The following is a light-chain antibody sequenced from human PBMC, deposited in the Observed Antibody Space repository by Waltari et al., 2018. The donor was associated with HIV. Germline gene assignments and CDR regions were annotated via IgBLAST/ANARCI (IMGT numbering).Light chain of an antibody. CDR2: MTN. V-gene: IGLV1-47*01. CDR1: SSNVGSNY. J-gene: IGLJ2*01. CDR3: ASWDDSLSIVV. Sequence: QSVLTQPPSASGTPGQRLTLSCSGSSSNVGSNYVYWYQQHPGTAPKGLIFMTNPRPSGVPSRFSASKSGTSASLAISGLRSEDEADYYCASWDDSLSIVVFGGGTKLTVL.